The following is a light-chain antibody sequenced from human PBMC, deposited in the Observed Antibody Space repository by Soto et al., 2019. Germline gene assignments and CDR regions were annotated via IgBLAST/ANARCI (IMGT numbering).Light chain of an antibody. V-gene: IGLV2-14*01. CDR1: SSDLAIYNY. CDR3: SSYTDRSNYV. CDR2: QVT. Sequence: VLTQPAAVTGYNGQAITISCTGTSSDLAIYNYVSWYQQQPGKAPKLMIYQVTNRPSGVSNRFSGSRSGNTASLTISGLQAEDEADYYCSSYTDRSNYVFGTGTKFTAL. J-gene: IGLJ1*01.